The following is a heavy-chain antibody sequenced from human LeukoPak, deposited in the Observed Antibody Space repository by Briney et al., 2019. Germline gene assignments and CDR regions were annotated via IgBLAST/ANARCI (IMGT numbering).Heavy chain of an antibody. CDR3: ATDMRSITMVRGVMEGMDV. D-gene: IGHD3-10*01. J-gene: IGHJ6*02. V-gene: IGHV1-18*01. CDR2: ISAYNGNT. CDR1: GYTFTSYG. Sequence: GASVKVSCKASGYTFTSYGISWVGQAPGQGLEWMGWISAYNGNTNYAQKFQGRVTMTEDTSTDTAYMELSSLRSEDTAVYYCATDMRSITMVRGVMEGMDVWGQGTTVTVSS.